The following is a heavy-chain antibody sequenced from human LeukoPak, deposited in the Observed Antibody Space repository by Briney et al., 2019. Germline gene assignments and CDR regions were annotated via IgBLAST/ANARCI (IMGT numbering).Heavy chain of an antibody. CDR2: ISSSGSTI. CDR3: AELGITMIGGV. Sequence: GGSLRLSCAASGFTVSSNYMSRVRQAPGKALEWVSYISSSGSTIYYADSVKGRFNISRHNTKNSLYLQMNSLRAEDTAVYCCAELGITMIGGVWGKGTTVTISS. V-gene: IGHV3-11*04. CDR1: GFTVSSNY. J-gene: IGHJ6*04. D-gene: IGHD3-10*02.